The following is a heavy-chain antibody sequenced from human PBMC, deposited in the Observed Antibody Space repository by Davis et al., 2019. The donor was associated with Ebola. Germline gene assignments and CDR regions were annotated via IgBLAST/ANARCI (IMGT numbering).Heavy chain of an antibody. Sequence: ESLKISCAASGITLSSYWMHWVRQVPGKGLVWVSRINSDGSSTSYADAVKGRFTISRDNAKNTLDLQMNSLRAEDTAVYYCARDAYGCSSTSCYYYYGMDVWGQGTTVTVSS. V-gene: IGHV3-74*01. CDR2: INSDGSST. CDR1: GITLSSYW. D-gene: IGHD2-2*01. J-gene: IGHJ6*02. CDR3: ARDAYGCSSTSCYYYYGMDV.